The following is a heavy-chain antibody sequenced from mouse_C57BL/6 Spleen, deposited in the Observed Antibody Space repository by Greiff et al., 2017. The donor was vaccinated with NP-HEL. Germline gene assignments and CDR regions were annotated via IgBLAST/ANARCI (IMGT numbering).Heavy chain of an antibody. CDR2: LRNIANGYTT. CDR3: ARYEADGYYAAY. V-gene: IGHV7-3*01. D-gene: IGHD2-3*01. Sequence: EVQLQQSGGGLVQPGGSLSLSCAASGFTFTDYYMSWVRQPPGKALEWWGFLRNIANGYTTEYRASVNGRFTISRDNSQSILYLQMNALRAEDSATYYCARYEADGYYAAYWGQGTLVTVSA. CDR1: GFTFTDYY. J-gene: IGHJ3*01.